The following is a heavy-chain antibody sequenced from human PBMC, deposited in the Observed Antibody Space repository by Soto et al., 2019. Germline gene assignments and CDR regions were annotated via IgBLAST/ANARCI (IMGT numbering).Heavy chain of an antibody. CDR2: IYSGGST. CDR1: GFTVSSNY. D-gene: IGHD3-16*01. CDR3: ARDRYYDYIWGSYTV. V-gene: IGHV3-66*01. J-gene: IGHJ4*02. Sequence: GGSLRLSCAASGFTVSSNYMSWVRQAPGKGLEWVSVIYSGGSTYYADSVKGRFTISRDNSKNTLYLQMNSLRAEDTAVYYCARDRYYDYIWGSYTVWGQGTLVTVSS.